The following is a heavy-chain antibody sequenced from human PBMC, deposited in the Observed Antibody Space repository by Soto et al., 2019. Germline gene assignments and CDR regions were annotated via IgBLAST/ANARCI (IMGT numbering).Heavy chain of an antibody. J-gene: IGHJ4*02. V-gene: IGHV4-59*08. CDR2: IYYSGST. Sequence: SETLSLTCTVSGGSISSYYWSWIRQPPGKGLEWIGYIYYSGSTNYNPSLKSRVDISVDTSKNQFSLKLKSVTAADTAVYYCARLKYCSSTSCSDYWGQGTLVTVSS. CDR1: GGSISSYY. D-gene: IGHD2-2*01. CDR3: ARLKYCSSTSCSDY.